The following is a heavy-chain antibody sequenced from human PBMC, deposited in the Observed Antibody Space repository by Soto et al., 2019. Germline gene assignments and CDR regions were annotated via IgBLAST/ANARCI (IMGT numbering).Heavy chain of an antibody. D-gene: IGHD3-10*01. V-gene: IGHV4-31*11. Sequence: QVQLQESGPGLVKPSETLSLTCAVSGGYISSGGYYWTWIRQSGKGLEWIGYISYTGTTYYSPSLQSRVTISLDTSKNQVSLKLISVTAADTAVYFCARAPPRGSDYWGQGILVTVAS. CDR3: ARAPPRGSDY. J-gene: IGHJ4*02. CDR1: GGYISSGGYY. CDR2: ISYTGTT.